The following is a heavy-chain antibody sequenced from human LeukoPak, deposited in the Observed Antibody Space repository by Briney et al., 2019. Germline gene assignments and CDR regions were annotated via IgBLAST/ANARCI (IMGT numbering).Heavy chain of an antibody. Sequence: PSETLSLTCAVYGGSFSGYYWSWIRQPPGKGLEWIGEINHSGSTNYNPPLKSRATTSVDTSKNQFSLKLSSVTAADTAVYYCARNVQGGYCSGGSCYSGRYYYYYMDVWGKGTTVTISS. J-gene: IGHJ6*03. CDR1: GGSFSGYY. D-gene: IGHD2-15*01. CDR3: ARNVQGGYCSGGSCYSGRYYYYYMDV. V-gene: IGHV4-34*01. CDR2: INHSGST.